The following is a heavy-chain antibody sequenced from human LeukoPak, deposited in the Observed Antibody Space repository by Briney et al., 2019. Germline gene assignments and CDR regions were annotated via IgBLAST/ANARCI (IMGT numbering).Heavy chain of an antibody. V-gene: IGHV1-3*01. J-gene: IGHJ4*02. D-gene: IGHD6-13*01. CDR2: IDAGNGNT. CDR3: ARAQLGSNRPGDY. Sequence: WASVKVSCKASGYTFTSYYMHWVRQAPGQRLEWMGWIDAGNGNTKYSQKFQGRVTITRDTSSSTDYMELSSLRSEDTAVYYCARAQLGSNRPGDYWGQGTLVTVSS. CDR1: GYTFTSYY.